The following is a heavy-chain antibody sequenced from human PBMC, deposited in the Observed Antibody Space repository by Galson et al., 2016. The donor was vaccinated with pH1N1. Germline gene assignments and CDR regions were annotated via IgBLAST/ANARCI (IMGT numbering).Heavy chain of an antibody. CDR1: GFTLSCCA. CDR2: ISKDGNNV. Sequence: SLRLSCAASGFTLSCCAMHWVRQAPGKGLECVALISKDGNNVYYADSVKGRFTISRDSSNNTLYLQMNSLRTEDTAIYYCARSRDFSFDYWGQGTQVTVSS. CDR3: ARSRDFSFDY. J-gene: IGHJ4*02. V-gene: IGHV3-30*04. D-gene: IGHD4-11*01.